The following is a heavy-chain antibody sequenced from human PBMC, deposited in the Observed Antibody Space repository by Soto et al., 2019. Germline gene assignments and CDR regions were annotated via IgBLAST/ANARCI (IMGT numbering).Heavy chain of an antibody. V-gene: IGHV3-48*02. Sequence: PGGSLRLSCAASGLSFSSYSMNWVRQAPGKGLEWVSYISFASRVIYYAESVKGRFTISRDDAKNSLYLQMNSLRDEDTAMYYCARDQGSGWENDYWGQGTMVTVSS. CDR1: GLSFSSYS. CDR3: ARDQGSGWENDY. J-gene: IGHJ4*02. CDR2: ISFASRVI. D-gene: IGHD6-19*01.